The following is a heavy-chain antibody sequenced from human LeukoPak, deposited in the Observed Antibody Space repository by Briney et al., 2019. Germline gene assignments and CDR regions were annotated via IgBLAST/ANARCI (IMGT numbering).Heavy chain of an antibody. Sequence: GGSLRLSCAVSGFTFSSYWMHWVRRALGKGLEWVSSISSSSSYIYYADSVRGRFSISRDNAKNSLYLQMNSLRAEDTAVYYCARASVACTYFDYWGQGTLVTVSS. V-gene: IGHV3-21*01. CDR1: GFTFSSYW. CDR2: ISSSSSYI. CDR3: ARASVACTYFDY. J-gene: IGHJ4*02. D-gene: IGHD6-19*01.